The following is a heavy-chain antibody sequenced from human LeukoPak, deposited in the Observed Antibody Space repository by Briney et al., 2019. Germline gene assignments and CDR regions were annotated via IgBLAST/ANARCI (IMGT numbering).Heavy chain of an antibody. Sequence: ASVKVSCKASGYTFTSYYMHWVRQAPGQGLEWMGIINPSGGSASYARKFQGRVTMTRDTSISTAYMELSRLRSDDTAVYYCARGREPHRPRPSSTPPFDYWGQGTLVTASS. CDR2: INPSGGSA. CDR3: ARGREPHRPRPSSTPPFDY. D-gene: IGHD1-14*01. CDR1: GYTFTSYY. J-gene: IGHJ4*02. V-gene: IGHV1-46*01.